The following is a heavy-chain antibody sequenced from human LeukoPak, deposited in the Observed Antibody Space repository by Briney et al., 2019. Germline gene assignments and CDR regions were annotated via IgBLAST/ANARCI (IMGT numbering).Heavy chain of an antibody. CDR3: TTRFIDDYGVYLLDY. V-gene: IGHV3-15*01. Sequence: GGSLRLSCAASGFTFSNAWMSWVRQAPGKGLEWVGRIKSKTDGGTTDYAAPVKGRFTISRDDSINTLYLQMNSLKTEDTAVYYCTTRFIDDYGVYLLDYWGQGTLVTVSS. J-gene: IGHJ4*02. D-gene: IGHD4-17*01. CDR1: GFTFSNAW. CDR2: IKSKTDGGTT.